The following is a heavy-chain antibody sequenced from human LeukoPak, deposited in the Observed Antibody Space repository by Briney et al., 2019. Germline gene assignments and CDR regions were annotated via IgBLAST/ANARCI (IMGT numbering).Heavy chain of an antibody. CDR1: GYTFTGYY. CDR2: INPNSGGT. Sequence: ASVKVPCKASGYTFTGYYMHWVRQAPGQGLEWMGWINPNSGGTNYAQKFQGRVTMTRDTSISTAYMELSRLRSDDTAVYYCARVGDYGDYRDWFDPWGQGTLVTVSS. V-gene: IGHV1-2*02. D-gene: IGHD4-17*01. CDR3: ARVGDYGDYRDWFDP. J-gene: IGHJ5*02.